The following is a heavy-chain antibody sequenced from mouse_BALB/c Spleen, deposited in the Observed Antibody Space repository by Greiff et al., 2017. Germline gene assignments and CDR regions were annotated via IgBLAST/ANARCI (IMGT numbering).Heavy chain of an antibody. D-gene: IGHD2-1*01. CDR1: GFSLTSYG. Sequence: VQLQQSGPGLVAPSQSLSITCTVSGFSLTSYGVHWVRQPPGKGLEWLGVIWAGGSTNYNSALMSRLSISKDNSKSQVFLKMNSLQTDDTAMYYCARAGNYVFAYWGQGTLVTVSA. CDR3: ARAGNYVFAY. J-gene: IGHJ3*01. CDR2: IWAGGST. V-gene: IGHV2-9*02.